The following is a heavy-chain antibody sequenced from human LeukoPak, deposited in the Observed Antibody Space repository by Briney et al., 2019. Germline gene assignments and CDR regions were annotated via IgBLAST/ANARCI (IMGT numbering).Heavy chain of an antibody. D-gene: IGHD3-22*01. Sequence: SETLSLTCAVYGGSFSGYYWSWIRQPPGEGLEWIGEINHSGSTNYNPSLKSRVTISVDTSKNQFSLKLSSVTAADTAVYYCAREWRRYYDSSDYYTFDYWGQGTLVTVSS. J-gene: IGHJ4*02. V-gene: IGHV4-34*01. CDR1: GGSFSGYY. CDR2: INHSGST. CDR3: AREWRRYYDSSDYYTFDY.